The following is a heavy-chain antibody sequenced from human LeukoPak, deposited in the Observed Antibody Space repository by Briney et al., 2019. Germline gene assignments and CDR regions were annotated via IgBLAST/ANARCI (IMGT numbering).Heavy chain of an antibody. CDR1: GFTFSSYA. V-gene: IGHV3-30*07. D-gene: IGHD2-15*01. CDR2: ISYDGSNK. Sequence: PGGSLRLSCAASGFTFSSYAMHWVRQAPGKGLEWVAVISYDGSNKYYADSVKGRFTISRDNSKNTLYLQMNSLRAEDTAVYYCAKDSLWWALDYWGQGTLVTVSS. CDR3: AKDSLWWALDY. J-gene: IGHJ4*02.